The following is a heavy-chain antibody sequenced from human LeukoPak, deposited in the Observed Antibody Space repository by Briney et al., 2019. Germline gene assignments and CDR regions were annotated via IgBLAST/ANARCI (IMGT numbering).Heavy chain of an antibody. CDR2: IIPIFGTA. Sequence: SVKVSCKASGGTFSSYAISWVRQAPGQGLEWMGGIIPIFGTANYAQKFQGRVTITADESTSTAYMELSSLRSEDTAVYYCARGPPPYSDFWSGYSPTKYYYYGMDVWGQGTTVTVSS. D-gene: IGHD3-3*01. CDR1: GGTFSSYA. V-gene: IGHV1-69*13. J-gene: IGHJ6*02. CDR3: ARGPPPYSDFWSGYSPTKYYYYGMDV.